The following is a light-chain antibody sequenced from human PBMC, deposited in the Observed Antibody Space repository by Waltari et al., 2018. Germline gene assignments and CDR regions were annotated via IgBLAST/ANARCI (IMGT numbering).Light chain of an antibody. CDR2: DVS. Sequence: QSALTQPASVSGSPGPSITISCTGTSSDVGGYNYVSWYQQHPGKAPKLIIYDVSNRPSGVSNRFSGSKSGNTASLTISGLQAEDEADYYCSSYTSRSTWVFGGGTKLTVL. CDR1: SSDVGGYNY. J-gene: IGLJ2*01. CDR3: SSYTSRSTWV. V-gene: IGLV2-14*03.